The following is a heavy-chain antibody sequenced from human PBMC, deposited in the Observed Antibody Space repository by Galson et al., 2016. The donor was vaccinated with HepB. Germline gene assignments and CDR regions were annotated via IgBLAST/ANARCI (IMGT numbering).Heavy chain of an antibody. Sequence: SETLSLTCVVSGGSINSRNWWSWVRQPPGKGLEWIGEIHHSESTNYNPSLRSRVTISVDRSNNQFSLNLSSVTAADTAVYYCVRSAALVRLTQVIDYFDYWGQGTLVTVSS. V-gene: IGHV4-4*02. D-gene: IGHD2-21*01. CDR3: VRSAALVRLTQVIDYFDY. CDR1: GGSINSRNW. J-gene: IGHJ4*02. CDR2: IHHSEST.